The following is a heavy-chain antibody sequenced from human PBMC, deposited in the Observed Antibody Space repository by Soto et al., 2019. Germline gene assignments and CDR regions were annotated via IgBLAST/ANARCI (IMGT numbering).Heavy chain of an antibody. CDR1: GFTFKNFA. Sequence: EVQLLECGVGLVQPGGSLRLSCPASGFTFKNFALSWVRQAPGKGLEWVSAIGGSGSCANYADSVKGRFTVSRDDTKSTLYLQMSGVRVDDSALYYCAQDAVAYNGEWDWFDLWGQGTMVTVSS. CDR3: AQDAVAYNGEWDWFDL. J-gene: IGHJ5*02. CDR2: IGGSGSCA. V-gene: IGHV3-23*01. D-gene: IGHD3-16*01.